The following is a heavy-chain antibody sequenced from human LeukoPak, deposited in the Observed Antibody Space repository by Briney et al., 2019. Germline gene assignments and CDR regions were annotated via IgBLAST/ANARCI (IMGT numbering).Heavy chain of an antibody. CDR1: GFTFSSYA. Sequence: GGSLRLSCAASGFTFSSYAMSWVRQAPGKGLEWVSAISGSGGSTYYADSVKGRFTISRDNSKNTLYLQMNSLRAEDTAVYYCAKEVVPAAMALDYYYYGMDVWGQGTTVTVSS. J-gene: IGHJ6*02. V-gene: IGHV3-23*01. CDR3: AKEVVPAAMALDYYYYGMDV. CDR2: ISGSGGST. D-gene: IGHD2-2*01.